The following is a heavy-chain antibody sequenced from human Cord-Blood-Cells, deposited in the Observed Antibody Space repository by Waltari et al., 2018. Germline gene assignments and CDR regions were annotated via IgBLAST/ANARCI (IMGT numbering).Heavy chain of an antibody. V-gene: IGHV4-30-2*01. J-gene: IGHJ2*01. D-gene: IGHD4-4*01. CDR2: LYHSGSA. CDR1: GGSIRSGGYS. Sequence: QLQLQESGPGLLKPPQTLSLTCAVSGGSIRSGGYSWSWIGQPQGKGLEWIGYLYHSGSAYYNPSLKSRVTISVDRSKNQFSLKLSSVTAADTAVYYCARDGRTTVTTPHWYFDLWGRGTLVTVSS. CDR3: ARDGRTTVTTPHWYFDL.